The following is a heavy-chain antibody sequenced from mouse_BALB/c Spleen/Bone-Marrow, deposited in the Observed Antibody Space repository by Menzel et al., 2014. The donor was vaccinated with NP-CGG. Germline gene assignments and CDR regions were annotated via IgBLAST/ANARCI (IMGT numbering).Heavy chain of an antibody. D-gene: IGHD2-13*01. V-gene: IGHV5-17*02. CDR3: AREGGAYAGVDS. Sequence: EVKLVESGGGLVQPGGSRKLSCAASGFTFSSFGMHWIRQAPEKGLEWVAYISSGSSTFYYADTVKGRFTVSRDNPKNTLFLQMTGLRSEDTAMYYCAREGGAYAGVDSWGQGSTLTVPS. CDR2: ISSGSSTF. J-gene: IGHJ2*01. CDR1: GFTFSSFG.